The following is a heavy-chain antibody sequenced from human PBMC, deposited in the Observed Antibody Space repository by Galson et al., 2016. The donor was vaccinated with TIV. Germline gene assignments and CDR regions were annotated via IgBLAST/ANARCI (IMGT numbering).Heavy chain of an antibody. CDR3: ARVRFGELSGYYYYMDV. CDR1: GDTFASYA. V-gene: IGHV1-69*13. J-gene: IGHJ6*03. Sequence: SVKVSCKASGDTFASYAFSWVRQAPGLGLEVMGRIIPILGSSDYAQRFQGRVTITADASTSTVYMELRSLRSEDTAMYYCARVRFGELSGYYYYMDVWGKGTTVTVSS. D-gene: IGHD3-10*01. CDR2: IIPILGSS.